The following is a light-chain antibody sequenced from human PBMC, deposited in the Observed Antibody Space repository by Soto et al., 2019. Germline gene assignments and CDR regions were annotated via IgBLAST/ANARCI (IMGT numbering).Light chain of an antibody. V-gene: IGLV2-14*01. J-gene: IGLJ2*01. CDR2: DVS. Sequence: QSALTQPASVSGSPGQSIAISCTGTNSDVGGYNYVSWYQQHPCKAPKLMIYDVSNRPSGVSDRFSGSKSGNTASLTISGLQAEYEADCYCSSYTSSGSRVFGGGTKLTVL. CDR3: SSYTSSGSRV. CDR1: NSDVGGYNY.